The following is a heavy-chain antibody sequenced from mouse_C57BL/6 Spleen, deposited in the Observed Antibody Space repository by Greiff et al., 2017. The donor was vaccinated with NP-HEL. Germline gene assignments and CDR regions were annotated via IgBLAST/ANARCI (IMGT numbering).Heavy chain of an antibody. V-gene: IGHV6-3*01. D-gene: IGHD2-2*01. CDR3: TMVTTRRFYYYAMDY. CDR1: GFTFSNYW. CDR2: IRLKSDNYAT. J-gene: IGHJ4*01. Sequence: EVKLVESGGGLVQPGGSMKLSCVASGFTFSNYWMNWVRQSPEQGLEWVAQIRLKSDNYATHYAESVKGRFTISRDDSKSSVYLQMNNLRAEDTGIYYCTMVTTRRFYYYAMDYWGQGTSVTVSS.